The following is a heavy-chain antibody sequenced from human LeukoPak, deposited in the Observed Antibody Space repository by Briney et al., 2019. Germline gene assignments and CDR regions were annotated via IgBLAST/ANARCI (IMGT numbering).Heavy chain of an antibody. CDR3: TRRYDSSGYYRFDY. Sequence: GGSLRLSCTASGFTFGDYAMSWFRQAPGKGLEWVGFIRSKAYGGTTEYAASVKGRFTISRDDSKSIAYLQMNSLKTEDTAVYYCTRRYDSSGYYRFDYWGQGTLVTVSS. D-gene: IGHD3-22*01. V-gene: IGHV3-49*03. CDR2: IRSKAYGGTT. J-gene: IGHJ4*02. CDR1: GFTFGDYA.